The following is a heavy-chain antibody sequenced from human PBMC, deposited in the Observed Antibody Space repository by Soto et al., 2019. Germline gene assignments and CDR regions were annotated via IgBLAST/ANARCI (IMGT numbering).Heavy chain of an antibody. D-gene: IGHD5-18*01. V-gene: IGHV3-30*18. Sequence: AGSLRLSCAASGFTFSSYGMHWVRQAPGKGLEWVAVISYDGSNKYYADSVKGRFTISRDNSKNTLYLQMNSLRAEDTAVYYCAKATRGYSYGPFGYWGQGTLVTVSS. CDR1: GFTFSSYG. CDR2: ISYDGSNK. J-gene: IGHJ4*02. CDR3: AKATRGYSYGPFGY.